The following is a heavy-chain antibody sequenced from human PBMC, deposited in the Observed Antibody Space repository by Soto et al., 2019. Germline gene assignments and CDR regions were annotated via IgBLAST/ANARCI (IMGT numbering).Heavy chain of an antibody. Sequence: QVQLQESGPRLVKSSETLSLTCTVSGDSVSSGTYFWTWIRQSPGKRLEWVAYISDRGATNYNPSPKNRLTVLINRSPNQFSMRLTSVTAADTADYYCAGSRWGYALDVWGQGTAVSVSS. CDR2: ISDRGAT. J-gene: IGHJ3*01. CDR3: AGSRWGYALDV. V-gene: IGHV4-61*01. D-gene: IGHD2-21*01. CDR1: GDSVSSGTYF.